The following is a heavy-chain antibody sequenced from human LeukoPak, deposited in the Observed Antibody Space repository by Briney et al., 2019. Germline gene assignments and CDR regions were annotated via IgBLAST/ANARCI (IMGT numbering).Heavy chain of an antibody. J-gene: IGHJ4*02. Sequence: NPSETLSLTCTVSGGSISSGGYYWRWIRQAPGKGLEWISYIGGSSGIVYYADSVKGRFTISRDNAKKSLDLQMHSLRDEDTAVYYCARDYAWAFDFWGQGALVTISS. CDR1: GGSISSGGYY. D-gene: IGHD2-2*01. CDR2: IGGSSGIV. CDR3: ARDYAWAFDF. V-gene: IGHV3-11*04.